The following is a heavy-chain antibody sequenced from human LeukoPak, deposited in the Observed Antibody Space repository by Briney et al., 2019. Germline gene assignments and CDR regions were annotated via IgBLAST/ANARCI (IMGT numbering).Heavy chain of an antibody. CDR3: ARVTYSGYAPGLYYFDY. CDR1: GFTFSSYA. D-gene: IGHD5-12*01. V-gene: IGHV3-30-3*01. J-gene: IGHJ4*02. Sequence: GGSLRLSCAASGFTFSSYAMHWVRQAPGKGLEWVAVISYDGSNKYYADSVKGRFTISRDNSKNTLYLQMNSLRAEDTAVYYCARVTYSGYAPGLYYFDYWGQGTLVTVSS. CDR2: ISYDGSNK.